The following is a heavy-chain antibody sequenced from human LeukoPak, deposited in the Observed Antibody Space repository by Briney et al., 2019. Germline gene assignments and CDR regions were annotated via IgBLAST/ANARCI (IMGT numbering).Heavy chain of an antibody. Sequence: PGGSLRLSCAASGFTFDDYGMSWVRQAPGKGLEWVSGINWNGGSTGYADSVKGRFTISRDNAKNSLYLQMNSLRTEDTALYYCARDLRHPDAFDIWGQGTMVTVSS. CDR2: INWNGGST. J-gene: IGHJ3*02. D-gene: IGHD6-25*01. V-gene: IGHV3-20*04. CDR3: ARDLRHPDAFDI. CDR1: GFTFDDYG.